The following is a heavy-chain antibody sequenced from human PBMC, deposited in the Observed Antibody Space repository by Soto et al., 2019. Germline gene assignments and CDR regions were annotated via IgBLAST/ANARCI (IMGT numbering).Heavy chain of an antibody. CDR3: ARRAYAYSSSWYVPSYYFDY. Sequence: SETLSLTCAVSGGSISSGGYSWSWIRQPPGKGLEWIGSIYYSGSTYYNPSLKSRVTISVDTSKNQFSLKLSSVTAADTAVYYCARRAYAYSSSWYVPSYYFDYWGQGTLVTVSS. CDR1: GGSISSGGYS. D-gene: IGHD6-13*01. V-gene: IGHV4-30-2*03. J-gene: IGHJ4*02. CDR2: IYYSGST.